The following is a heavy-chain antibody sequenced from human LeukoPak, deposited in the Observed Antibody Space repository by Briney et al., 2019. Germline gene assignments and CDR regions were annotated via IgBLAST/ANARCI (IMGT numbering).Heavy chain of an antibody. D-gene: IGHD1-1*01. CDR1: GGPFSGYY. V-gene: IGHV4-34*01. CDR3: ATLQPEVQGHFDY. CDR2: INHSGST. J-gene: IGHJ4*02. Sequence: SETLSLTCAVYGGPFSGYYWSWVRQPPGKGLEWIGEINHSGSTNYNPSLKSRVTISVDTSKNQFSLKLSSVTAADTAVYYCATLQPEVQGHFDYWGQGTLVTVSS.